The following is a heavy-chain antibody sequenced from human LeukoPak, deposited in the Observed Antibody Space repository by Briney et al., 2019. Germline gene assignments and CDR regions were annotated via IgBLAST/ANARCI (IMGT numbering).Heavy chain of an antibody. CDR3: VFDSSGYLSRSLPPYFDS. J-gene: IGHJ4*02. CDR2: IIPILGTA. Sequence: SVKVSCKASGGTFSRYAISWVRQAPGQGLEWMGGIIPILGTAKYAQKFQGRVTLTTDESTSTAYMELSSLRSEDTAVYYCVFDSSGYLSRSLPPYFDSWGQGTLVTVSS. V-gene: IGHV1-69*05. CDR1: GGTFSRYA. D-gene: IGHD3-22*01.